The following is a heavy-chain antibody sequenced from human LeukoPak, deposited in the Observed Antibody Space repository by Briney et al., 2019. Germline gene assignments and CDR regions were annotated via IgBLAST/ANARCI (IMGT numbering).Heavy chain of an antibody. V-gene: IGHV3-21*04. D-gene: IGHD1-26*01. CDR2: ITGNSNYI. CDR1: GFTFNTYN. J-gene: IGHJ6*03. Sequence: GGSLRLSCAASGFTFNTYNMNWVRQAPGKGLEWVSSITGNSNYIYYADSVKGRFTVSRDNAKNSLYLQLNSLRVEDTAVYYCAKNRGAGSHYYYHMNVWGKGTTVTVSS. CDR3: AKNRGAGSHYYYHMNV.